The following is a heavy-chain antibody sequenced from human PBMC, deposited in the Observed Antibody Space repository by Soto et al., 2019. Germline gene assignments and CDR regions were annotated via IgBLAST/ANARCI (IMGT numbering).Heavy chain of an antibody. D-gene: IGHD6-19*01. V-gene: IGHV3-23*01. CDR3: AKGESVAGKIDY. CDR1: GFTFSSYA. Sequence: EVQLLESGGGLVQPGGSLRLSCAASGFTFSSYAMSWVRQAPGKGLEWVSAISGSGGSTYYADSVKGRFTISRDNSKNTLYLQMNRLRAEDTAVYYCAKGESVAGKIDYWGQGTLVTVSS. CDR2: ISGSGGST. J-gene: IGHJ4*02.